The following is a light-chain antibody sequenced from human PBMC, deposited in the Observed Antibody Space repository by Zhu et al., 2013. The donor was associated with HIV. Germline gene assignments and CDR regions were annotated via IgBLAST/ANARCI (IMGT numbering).Light chain of an antibody. J-gene: IGKJ3*01. V-gene: IGKV4-1*01. CDR3: QQYLNPPVT. CDR2: WAS. CDR1: QSVLYSSKNKNY. Sequence: DIVMTQSPDSLAVSLGERATINCKSSQSVLYSSKNKNYLAWYQQKPGQPPKLLIYWASTRESGVPDRFSGSGSGTDFNLTISSLQAEDVAVYYCQQYLNPPVTFGPGTKVNIK.